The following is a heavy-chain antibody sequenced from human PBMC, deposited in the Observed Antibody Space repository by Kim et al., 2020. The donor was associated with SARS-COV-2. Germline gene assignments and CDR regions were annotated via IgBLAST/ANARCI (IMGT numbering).Heavy chain of an antibody. Sequence: GESLKISCKGSGYSFTSYWIGWVRQMPGKGLEWMGIIYPGDSDTRYSPSFQGQVNISADKSINTAYLQWSSLKASDTAMYYCARHKSSRGPYYYYYGMDVWGQGTTVTVSS. J-gene: IGHJ6*02. CDR2: IYPGDSDT. CDR1: GYSFTSYW. CDR3: ARHKSSRGPYYYYYGMDV. V-gene: IGHV5-51*01. D-gene: IGHD6-19*01.